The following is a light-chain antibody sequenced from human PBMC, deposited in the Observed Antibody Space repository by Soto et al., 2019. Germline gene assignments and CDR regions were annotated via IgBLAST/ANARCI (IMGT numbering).Light chain of an antibody. CDR1: SSDVGGYNY. CDR3: RSYTTTHTRQMV. CDR2: DVS. V-gene: IGLV2-14*01. Sequence: QSVVTQPASVSGSPGQSITISCTGTSSDVGGYNYVSWYQQHPGKAPKFMIYDVSNRPSGVSNRFSGSKSGNTASLTISGLQAEDEADYYCRSYTTTHTRQMVFGTGTKSPS. J-gene: IGLJ1*01.